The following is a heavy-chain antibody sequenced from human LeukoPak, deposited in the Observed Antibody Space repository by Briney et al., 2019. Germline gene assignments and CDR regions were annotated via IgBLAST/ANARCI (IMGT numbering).Heavy chain of an antibody. J-gene: IGHJ4*02. Sequence: SVKVSCKASGGTFSSYAISWVRQAPGQGLEWMGGIIPIFGTPNYARKFQGRVTITADESTSTAYMELSSLRSEDTAMYYCARGEVPAHYFDYWGQGTLVTVSS. CDR2: IIPIFGTP. CDR3: ARGEVPAHYFDY. CDR1: GGTFSSYA. D-gene: IGHD2-2*01. V-gene: IGHV1-69*13.